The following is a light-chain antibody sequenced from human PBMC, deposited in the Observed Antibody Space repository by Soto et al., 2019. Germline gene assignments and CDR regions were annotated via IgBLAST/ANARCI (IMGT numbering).Light chain of an antibody. CDR2: LNSDGSH. CDR3: QTWGAGIHVV. CDR1: SGHSSYA. Sequence: QSVLTQSPSASASLGASVKLTCTLSSGHSSYAIAWHQQQPEKGPRYLMKLNSDGSHSKGDGIPDRCSGSSSGAERYLTISSLQSEDEADSYCQTWGAGIHVVFGGGTKLTVL. V-gene: IGLV4-69*01. J-gene: IGLJ2*01.